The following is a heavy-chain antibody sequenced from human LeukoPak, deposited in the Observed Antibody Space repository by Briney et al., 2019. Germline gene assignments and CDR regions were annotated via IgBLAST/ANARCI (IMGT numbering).Heavy chain of an antibody. V-gene: IGHV4-59*01. Sequence: SETLSLTCTVSGDSINSYYWSWIRQTPGKGLEWIGYIYYSGSTNYNPSLKSRVTISVDTSKNQFSLKLSSVTAADTAVYYCARYRNIVGATFRFFDLWGRGTLVTVSS. CDR1: GDSINSYY. D-gene: IGHD1-26*01. CDR3: ARYRNIVGATFRFFDL. CDR2: IYYSGST. J-gene: IGHJ2*01.